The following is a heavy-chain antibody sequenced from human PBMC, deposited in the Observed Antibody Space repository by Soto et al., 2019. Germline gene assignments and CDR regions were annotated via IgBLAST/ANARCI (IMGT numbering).Heavy chain of an antibody. D-gene: IGHD3-22*01. CDR2: IYSGGTT. CDR3: ARNGDSSDYRGWFDP. Sequence: EVQLVESGGGLVQPGGSLRPSCAASGFTVSSNYMSWVPQAQGKGLEWVSVIYSGGTTYYADSVKGRFTISRDNSKNTLYLQMNSLRAEDTAVYYCARNGDSSDYRGWFDPWGQGTLVTVSS. J-gene: IGHJ5*02. CDR1: GFTVSSNY. V-gene: IGHV3-66*01.